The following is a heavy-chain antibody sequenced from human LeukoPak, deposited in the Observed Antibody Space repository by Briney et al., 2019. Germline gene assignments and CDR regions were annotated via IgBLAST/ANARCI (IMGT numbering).Heavy chain of an antibody. V-gene: IGHV4-34*01. J-gene: IGHJ5*02. CDR2: VNESGGT. CDR1: IDSFSNYH. D-gene: IGHD1-26*01. Sequence: SETLSLTCAVYIDSFSNYHWNWIRQTPAKGMEWIGEVNESGGTNISPSLRSRVILSVDTSKNQFSVKLISVTVADTAIYYCARGQGATVPQVGKNCFDPWGQGTRVTVSS. CDR3: ARGQGATVPQVGKNCFDP.